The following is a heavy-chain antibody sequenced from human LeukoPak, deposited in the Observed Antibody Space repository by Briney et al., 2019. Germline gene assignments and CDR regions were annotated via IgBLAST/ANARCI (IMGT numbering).Heavy chain of an antibody. CDR1: GGSISSYY. J-gene: IGHJ4*02. V-gene: IGHV4-59*12. CDR3: ASRIFRRGYSYQPPFDY. D-gene: IGHD5-18*01. Sequence: PSETLSLTCTVSGGSISSYYWSWIRQPPGKGLEWIGEIYHSGSTNYNPSLKSRVTISVDKSKNQFSLKLSSVTAADTAVYYCASRIFRRGYSYQPPFDYWGQGTLVTVSS. CDR2: IYHSGST.